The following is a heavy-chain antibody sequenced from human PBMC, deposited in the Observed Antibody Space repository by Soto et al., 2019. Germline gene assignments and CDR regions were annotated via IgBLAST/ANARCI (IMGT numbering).Heavy chain of an antibody. CDR1: GFTFSDHY. J-gene: IGHJ6*02. V-gene: IGHV3-72*01. Sequence: GGSLRLSCAASGFTFSDHYMDWVRQAPGKGLEWVGRTRNKANSYTTEYAASVKGRFTISRDDSKNSLYLQMNSLKTEDTAVYYCAREEHVWGSYRYTRKNYYYYYGMDVWGQGTTVTVSS. CDR2: TRNKANSYTT. D-gene: IGHD3-16*02. CDR3: AREEHVWGSYRYTRKNYYYYYGMDV.